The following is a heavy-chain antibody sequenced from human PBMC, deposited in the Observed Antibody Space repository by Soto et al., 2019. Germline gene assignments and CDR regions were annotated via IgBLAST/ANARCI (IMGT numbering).Heavy chain of an antibody. CDR1: GASISNTDYS. V-gene: IGHV4-39*01. CDR3: GRHSTPWERKWFHS. J-gene: IGHJ5*01. Sequence: QLQLQESGPGLVKPSETLSLTCTVSGASISNTDYSWGWIRQPPGQGLEWIGTMYYRGSTYSNPSLKSRVTMSVDTSRKGVSVKLTSVCAADTAVYYGGRHSTPWERKWFHSWGQGTLVTVSS. CDR2: MYYRGST. D-gene: IGHD1-26*01.